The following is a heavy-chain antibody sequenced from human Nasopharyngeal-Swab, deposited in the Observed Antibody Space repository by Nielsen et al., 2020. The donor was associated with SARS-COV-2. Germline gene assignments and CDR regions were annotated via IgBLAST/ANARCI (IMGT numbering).Heavy chain of an antibody. CDR2: IYYSGST. D-gene: IGHD6-19*01. Sequence: SETLSLTCTVSGGSISSYYWSWIRQPPGKGLEWIGYIYYSGSTYYNPSLKSRVTISVDTSKNQFSLKLSSVTAAGTAVYYCARGGSGFLHYVFDYWGQGTLVTVSS. CDR3: ARGGSGFLHYVFDY. CDR1: GGSISSYY. V-gene: IGHV4-59*01. J-gene: IGHJ4*02.